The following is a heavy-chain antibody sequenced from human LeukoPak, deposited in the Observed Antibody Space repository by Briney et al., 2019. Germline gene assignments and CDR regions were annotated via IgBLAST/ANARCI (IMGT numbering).Heavy chain of an antibody. V-gene: IGHV3-23*01. J-gene: IGHJ4*02. CDR3: AKFSAPGGY. CDR2: LSGSGGST. Sequence: GGSLRLSCAASGLTFSRFAMTWVRQAPGKGLEWVSSLSGSGGSTYYADSVKGRFTISRDNSKNTLYLQMNSLRAEDTAVYYCAKFSAPGGYWGQGTLVTVSS. D-gene: IGHD3-10*01. CDR1: GLTFSRFA.